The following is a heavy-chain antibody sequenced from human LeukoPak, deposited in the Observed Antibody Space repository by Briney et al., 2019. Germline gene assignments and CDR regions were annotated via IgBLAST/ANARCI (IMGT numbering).Heavy chain of an antibody. CDR1: RYTFTGYY. CDR3: AISDFADSDVYFDS. D-gene: IGHD4-17*01. Sequence: ASVKISCKTSRYTFTGYYLHWVRQAPGQGLEWMGWINPSSGDTNYAQRFQGRVTMTRDTSIGTAYMELKSLISDDTAVFYCAISDFADSDVYFDSWGQGTLVIVSS. V-gene: IGHV1-2*02. CDR2: INPSSGDT. J-gene: IGHJ4*02.